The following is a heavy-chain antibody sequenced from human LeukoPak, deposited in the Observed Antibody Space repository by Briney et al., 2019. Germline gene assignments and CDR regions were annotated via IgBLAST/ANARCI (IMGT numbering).Heavy chain of an antibody. Sequence: GGSLRLSCAASGFTFSSFAMSWVRQAPRRGLEWVSTISRSGGSTYYTDSVKGRSSISRDNSKNTLYLQMNSLRAEDTAVYWCAKSNSMRWSPLDYWGQGTLVTVSS. J-gene: IGHJ4*02. V-gene: IGHV3-23*01. CDR3: AKSNSMRWSPLDY. D-gene: IGHD4-23*01. CDR2: ISRSGGST. CDR1: GFTFSSFA.